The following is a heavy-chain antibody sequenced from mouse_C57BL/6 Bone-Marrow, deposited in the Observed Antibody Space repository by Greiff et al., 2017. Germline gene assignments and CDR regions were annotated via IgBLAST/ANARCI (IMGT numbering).Heavy chain of an antibody. CDR2: IDPANGNT. J-gene: IGHJ2*01. V-gene: IGHV14-3*01. Sequence: EVQLHQPVAELVRPGASVKLSCTASGFNIKNTYMHWVKQRPEQGLEWIGRIDPANGNTKYATKFQGKATITEDTSSNTAYLQLSSLTSEDTAIYYCARGGIYYDYDYYFDYWGQGTTLTVSS. CDR1: GFNIKNTY. CDR3: ARGGIYYDYDYYFDY. D-gene: IGHD2-4*01.